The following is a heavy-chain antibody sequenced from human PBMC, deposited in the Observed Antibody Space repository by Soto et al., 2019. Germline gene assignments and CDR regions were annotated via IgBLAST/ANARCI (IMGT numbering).Heavy chain of an antibody. CDR3: AREVRFCSGGSYYYYFDF. D-gene: IGHD2-15*01. Sequence: AASVKVSCKASGGTFSSYAISWVRQAPGQGLEWMGGIIPIFGTANYAQKFQGRVTITADESTSTAYMELSSLRSEDTAVYYCAREVRFCSGGSYYYYFDFWGQGTLVTVSS. CDR2: IIPIFGTA. J-gene: IGHJ4*02. V-gene: IGHV1-69*13. CDR1: GGTFSSYA.